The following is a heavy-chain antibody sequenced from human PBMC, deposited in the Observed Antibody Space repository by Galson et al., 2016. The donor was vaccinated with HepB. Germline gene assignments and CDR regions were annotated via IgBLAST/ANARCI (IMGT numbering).Heavy chain of an antibody. Sequence: SETLSLTCIVSGGSITSYYWSWIRQPPGKGLEWIGYIYDSGRTKYNPSLKSRVTISVDTSKNQFSLKLSSVTAADTAVYYCAKDREGYYGSGRKMVWFDPWGQGTLVTVSS. CDR2: IYDSGRT. J-gene: IGHJ5*02. CDR1: GGSITSYY. V-gene: IGHV4-59*12. D-gene: IGHD3-10*01. CDR3: AKDREGYYGSGRKMVWFDP.